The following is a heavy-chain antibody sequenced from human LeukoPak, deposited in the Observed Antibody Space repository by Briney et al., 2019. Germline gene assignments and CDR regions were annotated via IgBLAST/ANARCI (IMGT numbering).Heavy chain of an antibody. CDR2: IKSKTDGGTT. CDR1: GFTFSNAW. D-gene: IGHD3-22*01. CDR3: TTDRGGYYDSTVDY. V-gene: IGHV3-15*01. Sequence: GSLRLSCAASGFTFSNAWMSWVRQAPGKGLEWVGRIKSKTDGGTTDYAAPVKGRFTISRDDSKNTLYLQMNSLKTEDTAVYYCTTDRGGYYDSTVDYWGQGTLVSVSS. J-gene: IGHJ4*02.